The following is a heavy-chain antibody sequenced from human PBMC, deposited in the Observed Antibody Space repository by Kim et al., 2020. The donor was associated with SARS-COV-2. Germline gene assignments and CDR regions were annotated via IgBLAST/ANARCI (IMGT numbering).Heavy chain of an antibody. CDR2: ISINSLDI. V-gene: IGHV3-21*01. Sequence: GGSLRLSCEASGFPLSTRHMNWFRQAPGKGLEWVSSISINSLDIKYADSGKGRFTVSRDNAKNSLYLQESSLRAEDTAVYYCALESGGWARDLWGQGTLVTVSP. CDR3: ALESGGWARDL. D-gene: IGHD6-19*01. CDR1: GFPLSTRH. J-gene: IGHJ1*01.